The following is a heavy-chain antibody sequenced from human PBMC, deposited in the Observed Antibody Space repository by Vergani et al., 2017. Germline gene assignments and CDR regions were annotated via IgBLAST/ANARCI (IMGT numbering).Heavy chain of an antibody. CDR2: IWYDGSNK. CDR1: GFTFSSYG. CDR3: ARDLKGQNDYDSSGYSFHFDY. D-gene: IGHD3-22*01. J-gene: IGHJ4*02. Sequence: QVQLVESGGGVVQPGRSLRLSCAASGFTFSSYGMHWVRQAPGKGLEWVAVIWYDGSNKYYADSGKGRFTISRDNSKNTLYLQMNRLRGEDTAVYYCARDLKGQNDYDSSGYSFHFDYWGQGTLVTVSS. V-gene: IGHV3-33*01.